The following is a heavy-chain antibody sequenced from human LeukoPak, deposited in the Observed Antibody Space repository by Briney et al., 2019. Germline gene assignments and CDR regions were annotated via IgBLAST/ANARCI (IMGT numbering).Heavy chain of an antibody. J-gene: IGHJ5*02. Sequence: PSETLSLTCAVYGGSFSGYYWSWIRQPPGKGLEWMGEINHSGSTNYNPSLKSRVTISVDTSKNQFSLKLSSVTAADTAVYYCAGGMGVWKSWGQGTLVTVSS. CDR1: GGSFSGYY. V-gene: IGHV4-34*01. CDR2: INHSGST. CDR3: AGGMGVWKS. D-gene: IGHD3-16*01.